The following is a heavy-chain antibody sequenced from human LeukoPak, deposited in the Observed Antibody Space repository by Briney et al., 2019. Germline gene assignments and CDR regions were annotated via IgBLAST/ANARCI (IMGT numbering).Heavy chain of an antibody. D-gene: IGHD1-26*01. J-gene: IGHJ4*02. CDR1: GFTVSSNY. CDR2: IYTGDTT. CDR3: ARDMGGASVSFDY. V-gene: IGHV3-53*01. Sequence: SGGSLRLSCAASGFTVSSNYMNWVRQAPGKGLEWVSVIYTGDTTDYADSVKGRFTISRGNSKNTLYLQMNSLRAEDTAVYYCARDMGGASVSFDYWGQGALVTVSS.